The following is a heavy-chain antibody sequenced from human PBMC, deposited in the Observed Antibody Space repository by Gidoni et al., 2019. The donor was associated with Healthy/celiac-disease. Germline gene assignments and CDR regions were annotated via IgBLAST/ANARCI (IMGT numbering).Heavy chain of an antibody. J-gene: IGHJ5*02. V-gene: IGHV4-39*01. CDR3: ARHWTTVNWFDP. Sequence: QLQLQESGPGLVKHSETLSRTCTVTGGAISSRSYYWGWIRQPPGKGLEWIGSISYSGSTYYNPSLKSRVTISVDTSKNQFSLKLRSVTAADTAVYYCARHWTTVNWFDPWGQGTLVTVSS. D-gene: IGHD4-4*01. CDR2: ISYSGST. CDR1: GGAISSRSYY.